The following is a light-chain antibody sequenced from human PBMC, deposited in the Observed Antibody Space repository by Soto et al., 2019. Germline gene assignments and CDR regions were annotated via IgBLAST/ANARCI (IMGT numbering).Light chain of an antibody. CDR3: YSYAGTNNA. V-gene: IGLV2-8*01. CDR2: EVT. CDR1: SIDVGGYNY. J-gene: IGLJ1*01. Sequence: QSALTQPPSASGSPGQSVTISCTGTSIDVGGYNYVSWYQQHPGKAPKLMIYEVTKRPSGVPDRFSGSKSGNTASLTVSGLQAEDDADYYCYSYAGTNNAFGTWPKVT.